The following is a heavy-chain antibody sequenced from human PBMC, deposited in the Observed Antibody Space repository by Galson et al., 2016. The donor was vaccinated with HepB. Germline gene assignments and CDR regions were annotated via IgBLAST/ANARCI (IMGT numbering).Heavy chain of an antibody. J-gene: IGHJ4*02. CDR1: GDSVSMNSTT. CDR3: ARHWDSTWYYFDY. CDR2: TYYRSKWYS. D-gene: IGHD1-7*01. V-gene: IGHV6-1*01. Sequence: CAISGDSVSMNSTTWNWIRPSPSRGLEWLGKTYYRSKWYSDYSPSVKSRISITADTSKNQITLQFNSVTPEDTAVYYCARHWDSTWYYFDYWGQGTLVTVSS.